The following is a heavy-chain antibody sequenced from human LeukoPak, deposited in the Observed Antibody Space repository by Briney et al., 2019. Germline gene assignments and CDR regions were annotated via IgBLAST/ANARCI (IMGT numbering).Heavy chain of an antibody. V-gene: IGHV3-7*01. Sequence: PGGSLRLSCTDSGFTFSMYCMSWVRQAPGKGLEWLASIKADGSAAIYVDSMKGRFTIFRDNADNSMYLQMNSLRAEDTAVYYCGRVIAGAIDYWGQGTLVTVSS. CDR1: GFTFSMYC. CDR3: GRVIAGAIDY. CDR2: IKADGSAA. D-gene: IGHD6-13*01. J-gene: IGHJ4*02.